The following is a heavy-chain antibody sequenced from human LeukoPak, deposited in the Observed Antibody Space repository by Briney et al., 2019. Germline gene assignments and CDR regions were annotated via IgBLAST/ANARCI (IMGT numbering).Heavy chain of an antibody. Sequence: GGSLRLSCAASGFTFSSYSMNWVRQAPGKGLEWVSYISCSSSTIYYADSVKGRFTISRDNAKNSLYLQMNSLRAEDTAVYYCALLGGGFGESPHNMDVWGKGTTVTISS. CDR1: GFTFSSYS. V-gene: IGHV3-48*01. CDR2: ISCSSSTI. D-gene: IGHD3-10*01. J-gene: IGHJ6*03. CDR3: ALLGGGFGESPHNMDV.